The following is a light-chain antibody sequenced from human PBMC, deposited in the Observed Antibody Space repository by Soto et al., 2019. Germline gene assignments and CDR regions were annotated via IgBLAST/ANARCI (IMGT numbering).Light chain of an antibody. CDR2: GAS. V-gene: IGKV3-20*01. Sequence: EIVLTQSPGTLSLSPGERATLSCRASQRVSSSYLAWYQQKPGQAPRLLIYGASSRATGIPDRFSGSGSGTDFTLTISRLEPEDVAVYYCQQYGSSPFTFGGGTKVEIK. CDR1: QRVSSSY. J-gene: IGKJ4*01. CDR3: QQYGSSPFT.